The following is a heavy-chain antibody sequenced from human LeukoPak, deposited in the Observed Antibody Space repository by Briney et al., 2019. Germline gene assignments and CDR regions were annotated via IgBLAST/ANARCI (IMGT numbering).Heavy chain of an antibody. CDR2: IRGSGDRI. CDR3: AKARYGEHISDGFDT. J-gene: IGHJ3*02. CDR1: GFTFSSYA. D-gene: IGHD4-17*01. V-gene: IGHV3-23*01. Sequence: GGSLRLSCAASGFTFSSYAMSWVRQAPGKGLEGVSSIRGSGDRIFDVDSVKGRFNSSRDNSKNALFLKMRNLRAEDTALQYCAKARYGEHISDGFDTWGQGTMVTVSS.